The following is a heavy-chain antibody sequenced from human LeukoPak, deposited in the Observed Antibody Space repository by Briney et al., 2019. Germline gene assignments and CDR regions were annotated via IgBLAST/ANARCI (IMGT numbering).Heavy chain of an antibody. V-gene: IGHV3-30*02. CDR3: AKDTTARNYFDL. J-gene: IGHJ4*02. D-gene: IGHD2-21*02. CDR1: GFTIDCCG. Sequence: GGSLRLSCAASGFTIDCCGMHWVRQAPGKGLEWVAFIRNVGNDKYYADSVKGRFFISRDNSKNTLSLQMNSLRVEDTAVYYCAKDTTARNYFDLWGQGTLVTVSS. CDR2: IRNVGNDK.